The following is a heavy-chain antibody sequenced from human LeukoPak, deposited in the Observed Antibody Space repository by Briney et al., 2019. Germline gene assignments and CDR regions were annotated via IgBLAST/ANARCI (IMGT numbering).Heavy chain of an antibody. V-gene: IGHV4-59*12. CDR1: GGSISSYH. Sequence: PSETLSLTCTVSGGSISSYHWSWIRQPPGKGLEWIGYMYYSGSTNYNPSLKSRVTISVDTSKNQFSLQLNSVTPEDTAVYYCARATNTAYDYWGQGTLVTVSS. J-gene: IGHJ4*02. D-gene: IGHD5-18*01. CDR2: MYYSGST. CDR3: ARATNTAYDY.